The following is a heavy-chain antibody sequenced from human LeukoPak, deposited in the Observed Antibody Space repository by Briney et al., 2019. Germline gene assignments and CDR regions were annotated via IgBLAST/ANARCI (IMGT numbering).Heavy chain of an antibody. V-gene: IGHV3-23*01. CDR1: GFTFSSYA. CDR3: ARRASYDGTIFYFDY. Sequence: GGSLRLSCAASGFTFSSYAMSWVRQAPGKGLEWVSTISGSGGSTYYADSVKGRFTISRDNSKNTLYLQMNSLRAEDTAVYYCARRASYDGTIFYFDYWGLGTLVTVS. CDR2: ISGSGGST. D-gene: IGHD3-22*01. J-gene: IGHJ4*02.